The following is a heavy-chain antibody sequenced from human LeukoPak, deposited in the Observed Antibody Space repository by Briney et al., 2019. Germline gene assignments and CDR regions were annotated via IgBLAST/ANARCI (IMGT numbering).Heavy chain of an antibody. CDR1: GYSFTSYW. V-gene: IGHV5-51*01. CDR3: ARRGYNWNDSIYYFDY. J-gene: IGHJ4*02. Sequence: GESLKISCKGSGYSFTSYWISWVRQMPGKGLEWMGIIYPGDSDTRYSPSFQGQVTISADKSISTAYLQWSSLKASDTAMYYCARRGYNWNDSIYYFDYWGQGTLVTVSS. D-gene: IGHD1-20*01. CDR2: IYPGDSDT.